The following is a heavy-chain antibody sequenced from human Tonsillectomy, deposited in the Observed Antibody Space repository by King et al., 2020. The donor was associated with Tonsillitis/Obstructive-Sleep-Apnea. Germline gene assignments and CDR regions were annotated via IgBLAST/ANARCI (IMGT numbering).Heavy chain of an antibody. Sequence: LQLQESGPVLLKPSQTLSLTCVVSGCSISSSPYYWCWIRKPPGRGMDLQWSIYNSGRTYHSPFLKNRVSISVDTSKNQFSLNLRFVTAADTAVYYCARHGPEGVVAGWLDPWGQGTLVTASS. D-gene: IGHD3-22*01. J-gene: IGHJ5*02. V-gene: IGHV4-39*01. CDR2: IYNSGRT. CDR1: GCSISSSPYY. CDR3: ARHGPEGVVAGWLDP.